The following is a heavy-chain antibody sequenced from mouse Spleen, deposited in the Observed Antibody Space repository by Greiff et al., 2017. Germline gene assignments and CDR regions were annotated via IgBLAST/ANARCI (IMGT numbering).Heavy chain of an antibody. CDR1: EYEFPSHD. CDR2: INSDGGST. J-gene: IGHJ3*01. CDR3: ARSYPIGGWFAY. V-gene: IGHV5-2*01. Sequence: EVKLMESGGGLVQPGESLKLSCESNEYEFPSHDMSWVRKTPEKRLELVAAINSDGGSTYYPDTMERRFIISRDNTKKTLYLQMSSLRSEDTALYYCARSYPIGGWFAYWGQGTLVTVSA. D-gene: IGHD2-10*01.